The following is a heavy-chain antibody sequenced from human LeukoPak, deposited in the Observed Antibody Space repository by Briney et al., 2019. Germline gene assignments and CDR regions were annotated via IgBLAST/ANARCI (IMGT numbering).Heavy chain of an antibody. Sequence: PSETLSLTCAVYGGSFSGYYWSWIRQPPGKGLEWIGEINHSGSTYYNPSLKSRVTISVDRSKNQFSLKLSSVTAADTAVYYCARSTRGHYYDSSGYPDFDLWGRGTLVTVSS. J-gene: IGHJ2*01. D-gene: IGHD3-22*01. CDR1: GGSFSGYY. CDR2: INHSGST. V-gene: IGHV4-34*01. CDR3: ARSTRGHYYDSSGYPDFDL.